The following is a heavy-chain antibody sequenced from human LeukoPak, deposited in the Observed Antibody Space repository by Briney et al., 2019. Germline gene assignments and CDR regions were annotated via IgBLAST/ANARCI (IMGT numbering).Heavy chain of an antibody. CDR2: IYYSGST. CDR3: ASLKREWFGEFSRPQFDY. J-gene: IGHJ4*02. Sequence: SETLSLTCTVSGGSISSSSYYWGWIRQPPGKGLEWIGSIYYSGSTYYNPSLKSRVTISVDTSKNQFSLRLSSVTAADSAVYYCASLKREWFGEFSRPQFDYWGQGTLVTVSS. D-gene: IGHD3-10*01. V-gene: IGHV4-39*01. CDR1: GGSISSSSYY.